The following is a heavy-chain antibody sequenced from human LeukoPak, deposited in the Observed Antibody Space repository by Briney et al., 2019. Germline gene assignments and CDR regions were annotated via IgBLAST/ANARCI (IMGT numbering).Heavy chain of an antibody. CDR3: ARKRPGTSYFEC. CDR1: GFTFSSYE. CDR2: IDGSGGAG. Sequence: GGSLRLSCAASGFTFSSYEMNWVRQAPGKGLEWVSYIDGSGGAGYVDSVKGRFTISRDNAKNSLYLQMNSLRAADTAVYYCARKRPGTSYFECWGQGTLVSVSS. J-gene: IGHJ1*01. V-gene: IGHV3-48*03. D-gene: IGHD1-7*01.